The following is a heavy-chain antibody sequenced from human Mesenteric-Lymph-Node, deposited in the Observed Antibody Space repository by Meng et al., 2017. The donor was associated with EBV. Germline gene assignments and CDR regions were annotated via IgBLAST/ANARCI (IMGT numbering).Heavy chain of an antibody. CDR3: AKDTTMEM. V-gene: IGHV3-23*01. J-gene: IGHJ4*02. Sequence: QLLESGGGLVQPGGSLRLTCAASGFSFGNYVMTWVRQAPGKGLEWVSAISGRGSGTYYGDSVQGRFTISRDNSKNTIYLQMNSLRVEDTAVYYCAKDTTMEMWGQGTLVTVSS. CDR1: GFSFGNYV. D-gene: IGHD5-18*01. CDR2: ISGRGSGT.